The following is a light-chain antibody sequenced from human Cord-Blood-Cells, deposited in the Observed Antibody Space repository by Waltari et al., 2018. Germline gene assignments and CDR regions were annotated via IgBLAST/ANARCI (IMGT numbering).Light chain of an antibody. CDR3: QQYGSSPLYS. Sequence: EIVLTQSPGTLSLSQGERATLSCRASQSVSSSYLAWYQQKPGQAPRLLIYGASSRATGIPDRISSSGSETDFTLTISRLEPEDFSVYYCQQYGSSPLYSFGQGTKLEIK. J-gene: IGKJ2*03. CDR1: QSVSSSY. CDR2: GAS. V-gene: IGKV3-20*01.